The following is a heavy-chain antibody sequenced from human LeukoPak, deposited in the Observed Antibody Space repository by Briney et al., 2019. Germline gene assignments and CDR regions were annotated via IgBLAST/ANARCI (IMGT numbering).Heavy chain of an antibody. J-gene: IGHJ4*02. CDR1: GFTFDDYA. CDR2: ISWNSGSI. V-gene: IGHV3-9*01. CDR3: ARVAVAATFDY. Sequence: GGSLRLSCAASGFTFDDYAMHWVRQAPGKGLEWVSGISWNSGSIGYADSVKGRFTISRDNAKNSLYLQMNSLRAEDTAVYYCARVAVAATFDYWGQGTLVTVSS. D-gene: IGHD6-19*01.